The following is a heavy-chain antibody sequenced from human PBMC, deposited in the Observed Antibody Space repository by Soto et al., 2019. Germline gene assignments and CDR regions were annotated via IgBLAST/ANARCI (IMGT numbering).Heavy chain of an antibody. CDR3: ARESSAVISLGY. CDR1: GYSFTAYS. Sequence: GSSVKVSCKASGYSFTAYSMHWVRQAPGQGLEWMGWFKPNSGDPIYPQKFQGWVTFNRDTSITKAYWELTGLRSDDTAVYYCARESSAVISLGYWG. D-gene: IGHD6-19*01. V-gene: IGHV1-2*04. CDR2: FKPNSGDP. J-gene: IGHJ4*01.